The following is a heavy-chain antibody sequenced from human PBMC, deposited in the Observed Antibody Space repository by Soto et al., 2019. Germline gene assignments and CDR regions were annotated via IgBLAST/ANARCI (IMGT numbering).Heavy chain of an antibody. CDR3: ARAPYYYGSGSYYQVDY. CDR1: GYTFTSYG. Sequence: ASVKVSFKASGYTFTSYGISWLRQAPGQGLEWMGWISAYNGNTNYAQKLQGRVTMTTDTSTSTAYMELRSLRSDDTAVYYCARAPYYYGSGSYYQVDYWGQGTLVTVSS. D-gene: IGHD3-10*01. CDR2: ISAYNGNT. V-gene: IGHV1-18*04. J-gene: IGHJ4*02.